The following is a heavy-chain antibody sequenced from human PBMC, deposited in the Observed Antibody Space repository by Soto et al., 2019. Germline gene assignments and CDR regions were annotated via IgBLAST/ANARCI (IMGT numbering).Heavy chain of an antibody. CDR3: ARDYYDSVVIHWVDP. Sequence: TSETLSLTCAVSGDSISRGYHWAWIRQPPGKGLEWVASIYHSGTTYYNPSLTSRVTISVDTSKNQFSLKLTSVTAADSAVYYWARDYYDSVVIHWVDPWGQGTLVTVSS. J-gene: IGHJ5*02. V-gene: IGHV4-38-2*02. D-gene: IGHD3-22*01. CDR2: IYHSGTT. CDR1: GDSISRGYH.